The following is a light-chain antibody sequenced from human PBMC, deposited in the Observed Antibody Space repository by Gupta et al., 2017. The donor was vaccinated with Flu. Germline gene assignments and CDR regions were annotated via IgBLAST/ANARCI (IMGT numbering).Light chain of an antibody. Sequence: EIVLTQSPAILCASPGERVTLSCRASQSISTLLAWYQQKPGQAPRLLIYNAGTRATGVPPRFSVSGSGTDFTLTISGLQSEDFAVYYCQQYYNRPPYSFGQGTKVDIK. CDR2: NAG. J-gene: IGKJ2*03. V-gene: IGKV3-15*01. CDR1: QSISTL. CDR3: QQYYNRPPYS.